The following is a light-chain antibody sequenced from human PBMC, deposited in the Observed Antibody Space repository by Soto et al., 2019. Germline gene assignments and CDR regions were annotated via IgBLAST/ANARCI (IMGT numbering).Light chain of an antibody. V-gene: IGKV4-1*01. CDR1: QSVLYSSNNKNY. Sequence: DIVMTQSPDSLAVSLGERATINCKSSQSVLYSSNNKNYLAWYQQRPGQPPKLLIYWASTRESGVPDRFSGSGSGTDFPLTITSLKAEDVAVCYCQQYESTPPTFGQGTKLEIK. CDR3: QQYESTPPT. CDR2: WAS. J-gene: IGKJ2*01.